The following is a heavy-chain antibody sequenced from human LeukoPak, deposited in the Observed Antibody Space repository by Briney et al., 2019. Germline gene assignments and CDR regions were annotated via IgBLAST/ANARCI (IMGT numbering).Heavy chain of an antibody. D-gene: IGHD3-10*01. Sequence: PGGSLRLSCAASGFTFSSYAMHWVRQAPGKGLEWVAVISYDGSNKYYADSVKGRFTISRDNAKNSLYLQMNSLRAEDTAVYYCARAGQYYYGSGSYSEIYYYYYYMDVWGKGTTVTVSS. V-gene: IGHV3-30*04. CDR3: ARAGQYYYGSGSYSEIYYYYYYMDV. J-gene: IGHJ6*03. CDR2: ISYDGSNK. CDR1: GFTFSSYA.